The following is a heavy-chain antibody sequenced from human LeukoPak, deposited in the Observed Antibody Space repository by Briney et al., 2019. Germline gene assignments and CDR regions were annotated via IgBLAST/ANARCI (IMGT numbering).Heavy chain of an antibody. CDR2: ISGSGGST. CDR1: GFTFSSYA. J-gene: IGHJ4*02. V-gene: IGHV3-23*01. D-gene: IGHD2-8*01. CDR3: AKEVGDCTNGVCYITPDY. Sequence: GGSLRLTCAASGFTFSSYAMSWVRQAPGKGLEWVSAISGSGGSTYYADSVKGRFTISRDNSKNTLYLQMNSLRAEDTAVYYCAKEVGDCTNGVCYITPDYWGQGTLVTVSS.